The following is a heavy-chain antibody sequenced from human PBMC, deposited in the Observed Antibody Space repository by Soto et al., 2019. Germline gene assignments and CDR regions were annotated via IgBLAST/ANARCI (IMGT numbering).Heavy chain of an antibody. V-gene: IGHV3-30-3*01. CDR2: ISYDGSNK. CDR3: ARDVCGGISY. Sequence: QVQLVESGGGVVQPGRSLRLSCAASGFTCSSYAMHWVRQAPGKGVEWLAVISYDGSNKHYADSVKDRFTISRDNSKNSLYQQMNRLRAEDTGVYYCARDVCGGISYWGRGTLVTVSS. CDR1: GFTCSSYA. J-gene: IGHJ4*02. D-gene: IGHD2-21*01.